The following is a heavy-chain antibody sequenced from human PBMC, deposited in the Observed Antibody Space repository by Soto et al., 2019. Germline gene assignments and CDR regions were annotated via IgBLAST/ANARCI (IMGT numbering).Heavy chain of an antibody. D-gene: IGHD3-3*01. V-gene: IGHV1-2*02. CDR2: INPNSGGT. CDR3: ARDSAAWSYYDFWSGYQNWFDP. Sequence: ASVKVSCKASGYTSTGYYMHWVRQAPGQGLEWMGWINPNSGGTNYAQKFQGRVTMTRDTSISTAYMELSRLRSDDTAVYYCARDSAAWSYYDFWSGYQNWFDPWGQGTLVTVSS. J-gene: IGHJ5*02. CDR1: GYTSTGYY.